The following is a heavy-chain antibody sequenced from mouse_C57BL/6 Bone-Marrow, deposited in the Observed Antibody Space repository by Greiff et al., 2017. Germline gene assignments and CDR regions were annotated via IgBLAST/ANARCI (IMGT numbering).Heavy chain of an antibody. J-gene: IGHJ3*01. CDR3: TGPIYYYYSWFAY. CDR1: GFTFSNYW. CDR2: IRLKSDNYAT. V-gene: IGHV6-3*01. D-gene: IGHD2-4*01. Sequence: DVKLVESGGGLVQPGGSMKLSCVASGFTFSNYWMNWVRQSPEKGLEWVAQIRLKSDNYATHYAESVKGRFTISRDDSKSSVYLQLNNLRAEDTGIYYCTGPIYYYYSWFAYWGQGTLVTVSA.